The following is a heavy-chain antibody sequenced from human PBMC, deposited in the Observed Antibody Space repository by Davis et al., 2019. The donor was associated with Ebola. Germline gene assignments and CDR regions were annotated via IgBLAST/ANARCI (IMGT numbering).Heavy chain of an antibody. J-gene: IGHJ4*02. CDR3: ARDRRVGATHDY. D-gene: IGHD1-26*01. V-gene: IGHV3-7*01. CDR1: GFTFSSYW. Sequence: GESLKISCAASGFTFSSYWMSWVRQAPGKGLEWVANIKQDGSEKYYVDSVKGRFTISRDNAKNSLYLQMNSLRAEDTAVYYCARDRRVGATHDYWGQGTLVTVSS. CDR2: IKQDGSEK.